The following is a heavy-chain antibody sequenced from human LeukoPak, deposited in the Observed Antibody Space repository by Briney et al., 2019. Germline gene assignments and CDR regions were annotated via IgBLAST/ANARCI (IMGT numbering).Heavy chain of an antibody. D-gene: IGHD1-1*01. CDR3: ARARWVSNADAVW. CDR1: GFSFTNYA. V-gene: IGHV3-23*01. Sequence: GGSLRLSCAASGFSFTNYAMSWVRQAPARGPEWVSSLRGDGETFYADSVKGRFTLSRDDSRNTVYLQLNNLRVEDTAIYYCARARWVSNADAVWWGQGTQVTVSP. J-gene: IGHJ4*02. CDR2: LRGDGET.